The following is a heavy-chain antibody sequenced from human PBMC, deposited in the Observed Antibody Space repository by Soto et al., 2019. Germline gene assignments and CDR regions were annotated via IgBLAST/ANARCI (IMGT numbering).Heavy chain of an antibody. CDR2: IYWDDVQ. V-gene: IGHV2-5*02. J-gene: IGHJ4*02. Sequence: QITLRESGPTLVKPTQTLTPTCTISGFSLSTSGVGVGWIRQPPGKSLEWLALIYWDDVQRYSPSLKTRLTITKDTSRSQVVLTMTNMDPVDTATYYCAHSPCSGGTCYLFDYWGQGTLVTVSS. CDR1: GFSLSTSGVG. D-gene: IGHD2-15*01. CDR3: AHSPCSGGTCYLFDY.